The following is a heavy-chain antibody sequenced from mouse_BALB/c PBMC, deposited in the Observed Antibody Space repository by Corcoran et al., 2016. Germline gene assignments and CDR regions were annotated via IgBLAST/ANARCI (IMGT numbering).Heavy chain of an antibody. Sequence: QIQLVQSGPALKKPGETVKISCKASGYTFTNYGMNWVKQAPGKGLKWMGWINTYTGEPTYADDFKGRFAFSLETSASTAYLQINNLKNEDTATYFCARAREFDFDYWGQGTTLTVSS. V-gene: IGHV9-3-1*01. CDR1: GYTFTNYG. CDR2: INTYTGEP. CDR3: ARAREFDFDY. J-gene: IGHJ2*01.